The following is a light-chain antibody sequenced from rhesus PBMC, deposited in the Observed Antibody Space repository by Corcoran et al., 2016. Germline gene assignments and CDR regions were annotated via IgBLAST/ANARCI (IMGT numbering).Light chain of an antibody. CDR2: LGS. V-gene: IGKV2-78*01. Sequence: DIVMTQTPLSLPVTPGEPASISCRSSQSLLHSDGYTYLDWYLQKPGQSPQLLIYLGSNRASGGPDRLRGGGSGTDFTLKISRVEAEDVEVYYCMQGTQLPLTFGGGTKVELK. CDR3: MQGTQLPLT. J-gene: IGKJ4*01. CDR1: QSLLHSDGYTY.